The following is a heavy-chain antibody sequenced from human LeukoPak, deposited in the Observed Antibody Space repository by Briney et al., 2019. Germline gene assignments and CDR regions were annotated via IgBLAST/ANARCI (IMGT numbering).Heavy chain of an antibody. D-gene: IGHD3-10*01. Sequence: PGGSLRLSCAASGFTFSSYSMNWVRQAPGKGLEWVSSISSSSYIYYADSVKGRFTISRDNAKNSLYLQMNSLRAEDTAVYYCAREGRFGELSLWGKGTTVTVSS. CDR1: GFTFSSYS. CDR2: ISSSSYI. V-gene: IGHV3-21*01. J-gene: IGHJ6*04. CDR3: AREGRFGELSL.